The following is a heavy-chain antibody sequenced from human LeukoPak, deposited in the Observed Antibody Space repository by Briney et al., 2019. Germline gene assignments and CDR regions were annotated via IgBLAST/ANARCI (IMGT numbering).Heavy chain of an antibody. CDR3: AKDTYSSGWAGFDY. CDR2: NNGSGGST. Sequence: PGGSLRLSCAASGFTFSSYAMSWVRQAPGKGLEWVSANNGSGGSTYYADSVKGRFTISRDNSKNTLYLQMNSLRAEDTAVYYCAKDTYSSGWAGFDYWGQGTLVTVSS. V-gene: IGHV3-23*01. CDR1: GFTFSSYA. J-gene: IGHJ4*02. D-gene: IGHD6-19*01.